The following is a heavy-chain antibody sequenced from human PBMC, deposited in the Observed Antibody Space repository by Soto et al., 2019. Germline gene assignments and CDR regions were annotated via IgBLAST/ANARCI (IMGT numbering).Heavy chain of an antibody. Sequence: QAQLVQSGAEVKEPGASVKVSCKASGYSFTTSGITWVRQAPGQGLEWMGWISTYNGNTNYGQKLQDRVTLTTDTSTSPAQLVLRSPRSGHTAVYYCAGRLYGYYDYWGQGTLVTVSS. D-gene: IGHD4-17*01. V-gene: IGHV1-18*01. CDR2: ISTYNGNT. J-gene: IGHJ4*02. CDR3: AGRLYGYYDY. CDR1: GYSFTTSG.